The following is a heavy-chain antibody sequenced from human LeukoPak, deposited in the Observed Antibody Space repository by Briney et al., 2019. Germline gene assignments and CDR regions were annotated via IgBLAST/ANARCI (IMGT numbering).Heavy chain of an antibody. Sequence: SETLSLTCAVYGGSFSGYYWSWIRQPPGKGLEWIGEINHSGSTNYNPSLKSRVTISVDTSKNQFSLKLSSVTAADTAVYYCAKVVDSNDAFDIWDQGTMVTVSS. CDR2: INHSGST. V-gene: IGHV4-34*01. CDR3: AKVVDSNDAFDI. D-gene: IGHD2-15*01. CDR1: GGSFSGYY. J-gene: IGHJ3*02.